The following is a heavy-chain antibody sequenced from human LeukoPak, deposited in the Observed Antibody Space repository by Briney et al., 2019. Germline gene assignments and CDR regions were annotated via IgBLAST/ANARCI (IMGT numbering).Heavy chain of an antibody. D-gene: IGHD4-17*01. CDR2: IDWDDDK. CDR3: ARKRTTVTSHFDY. CDR1: GFSLSTRGMC. V-gene: IGHV2-70*11. Sequence: SGPALVNPTPTLTLTFTFSGFSLSTRGMCVSWIRQPPGKALEWLARIDWDDDKYYSTSLKPRLTISKDTSKNQVVLTMTNMDPVDTATYYCARKRTTVTSHFDYWGQGTLVTVSS. J-gene: IGHJ4*02.